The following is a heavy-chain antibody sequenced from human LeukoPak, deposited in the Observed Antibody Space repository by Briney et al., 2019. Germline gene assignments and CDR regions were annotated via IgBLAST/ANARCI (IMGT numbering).Heavy chain of an antibody. CDR3: ERDPSEYEYNRGWYRDF. CDR1: GFTFSNYG. V-gene: IGHV3-23*01. J-gene: IGHJ4*02. D-gene: IGHD6-19*01. Sequence: GGSLRLSCEASGFTFSNYGMAWFGQAPGKGLEWVSTINLNGDETHYADSVKGRFTISRDNSKSTLALRMSSLRVEDTAVYYCERDPSEYEYNRGWYRDFWGQGSQVIVSS. CDR2: INLNGDET.